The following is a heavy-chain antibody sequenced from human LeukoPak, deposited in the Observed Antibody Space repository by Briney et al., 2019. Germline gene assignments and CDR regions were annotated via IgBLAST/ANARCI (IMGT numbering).Heavy chain of an antibody. CDR2: IYYSGST. Sequence: PSETLSLTCTVSGGSISSSSYYWGWIRQPPGKGLEWIVSIYYSGSTYYNPSLKSRATTSVDTSKNQFSLKLSSVTAADTAVYYCARGDSSSWYRPYFPHWGQGTLVTVSS. V-gene: IGHV4-39*07. J-gene: IGHJ1*01. CDR1: GGSISSSSYY. D-gene: IGHD6-13*01. CDR3: ARGDSSSWYRPYFPH.